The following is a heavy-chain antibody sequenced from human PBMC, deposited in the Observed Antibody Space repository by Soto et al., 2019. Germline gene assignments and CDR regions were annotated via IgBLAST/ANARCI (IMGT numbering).Heavy chain of an antibody. J-gene: IGHJ4*02. Sequence: QVQLQESGPGLVKPSETLSLTCTVSGGSINGYYWTWIRQPPGKGLEWIGYISYSGSTNYNPCLKSRVTISVDTSNNQFYLNLSSVTAADTAVYYCATTGIAGRKGHFDYWGQGTLVTVSS. V-gene: IGHV4-59*13. CDR3: ATTGIAGRKGHFDY. CDR1: GGSINGYY. D-gene: IGHD6-6*01. CDR2: ISYSGST.